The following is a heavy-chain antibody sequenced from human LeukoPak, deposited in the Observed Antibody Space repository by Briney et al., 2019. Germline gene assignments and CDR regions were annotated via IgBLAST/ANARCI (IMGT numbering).Heavy chain of an antibody. CDR2: IYPVDSVT. D-gene: IGHD4-17*01. J-gene: IGHJ4*02. Sequence: AASLKISSKASGSSFTSYWIGLVRQMPGKRLEWMGIIYPVDSVTRYSPAFQGQVTISAVKSIRTANLQWSSLKASDSAIYYCARNHDYGDYGCFDYWGQGTLVTVSS. CDR1: GSSFTSYW. V-gene: IGHV5-51*01. CDR3: ARNHDYGDYGCFDY.